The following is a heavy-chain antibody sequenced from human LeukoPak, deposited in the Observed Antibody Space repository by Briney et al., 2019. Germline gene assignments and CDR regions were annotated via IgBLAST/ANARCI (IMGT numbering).Heavy chain of an antibody. D-gene: IGHD1-26*01. J-gene: IGHJ4*02. CDR2: ISWNSGSI. Sequence: GGSLRLSCAASGFTFDDYAMHWVRQAPGKGLEWVSGISWNSGSIGYADSVKGRFTISRDNAKNSLYLQMNSLRAEDTALYYCAKVRYSGSYYAPFDYWGQGTLVTVSS. CDR1: GFTFDDYA. V-gene: IGHV3-9*01. CDR3: AKVRYSGSYYAPFDY.